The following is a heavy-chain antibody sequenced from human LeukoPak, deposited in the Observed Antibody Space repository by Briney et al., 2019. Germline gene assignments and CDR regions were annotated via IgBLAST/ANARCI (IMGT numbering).Heavy chain of an antibody. CDR2: INPNSGGT. D-gene: IGHD4-17*01. CDR3: ARDAGALLYGAYFDY. J-gene: IGHJ4*02. CDR1: GYTFTGYY. V-gene: IGHV1-2*06. Sequence: ASVKVSCKASGYTFTGYYMHWVRQAPGRGLEWMGRINPNSGGTNYAQKFQGRVTMTRDTSISTAYMELSRLRSDDTAVYYCARDAGALLYGAYFDYWGQGTLVTVSS.